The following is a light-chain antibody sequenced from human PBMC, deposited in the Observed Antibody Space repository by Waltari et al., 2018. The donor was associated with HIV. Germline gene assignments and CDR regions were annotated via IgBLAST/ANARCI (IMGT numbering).Light chain of an antibody. J-gene: IGKJ4*02. CDR3: QQYGRSPLT. Sequence: TGLTQSPGNLSFSPGEGATLPCGASQSISGIFLAWYQQKPGQAPRLLIYGASNRATGISDRFTGSGSGTDFTLTISRLEPEDSAVYYCQQYGRSPLTFGGGTKVEIK. CDR2: GAS. V-gene: IGKV3-20*01. CDR1: QSISGIF.